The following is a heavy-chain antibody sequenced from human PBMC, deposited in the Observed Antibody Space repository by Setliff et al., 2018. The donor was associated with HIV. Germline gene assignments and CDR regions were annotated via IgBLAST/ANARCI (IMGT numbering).Heavy chain of an antibody. Sequence: PSETLSPTCTVSGGSISSYYWSWIRQPPGKGLEWIGYIYYSGSTNYNPSLKSRVTISVDTSKNQFSLKLNSVTAADTAVYYCARDSDLDYSSSARWYFDLWGRGTLVTVSS. CDR1: GGSISSYY. J-gene: IGHJ2*01. D-gene: IGHD6-6*01. V-gene: IGHV4-59*01. CDR3: ARDSDLDYSSSARWYFDL. CDR2: IYYSGST.